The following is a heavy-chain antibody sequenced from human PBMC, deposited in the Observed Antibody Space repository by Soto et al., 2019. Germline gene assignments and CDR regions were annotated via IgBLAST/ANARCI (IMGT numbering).Heavy chain of an antibody. CDR2: ISWNSGSI. CDR1: GFIFDDYA. Sequence: EVQLVESGGGLVQPGRSLRLSCAASGFIFDDYAMHWVRQAPGKGLEWVSGISWNSGSIGYADSVKGRFAISRDNAKNSLFLQMNSLRAEDTALYYCTRGPRSAYQQLYHFYYWGQGTLVTVSS. D-gene: IGHD2-2*02. J-gene: IGHJ4*02. V-gene: IGHV3-9*01. CDR3: TRGPRSAYQQLYHFYY.